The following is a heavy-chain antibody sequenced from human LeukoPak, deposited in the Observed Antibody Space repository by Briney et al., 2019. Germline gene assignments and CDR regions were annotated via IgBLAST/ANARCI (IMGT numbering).Heavy chain of an antibody. CDR1: GYTFTSYG. Sequence: ASVKVSCKASGYTFTSYGISWVRQAPGQGLEWMGWISANNGNTNYAQKLQDRVTMTTDTSTSTAYIELRSLRSDDTAVYFCARESCSSTSCAYYYYGMDVWGQGTTVTVSS. CDR2: ISANNGNT. D-gene: IGHD2-2*01. J-gene: IGHJ6*02. CDR3: ARESCSSTSCAYYYYGMDV. V-gene: IGHV1-18*01.